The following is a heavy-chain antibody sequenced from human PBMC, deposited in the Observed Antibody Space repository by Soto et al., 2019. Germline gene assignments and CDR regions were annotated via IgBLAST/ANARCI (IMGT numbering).Heavy chain of an antibody. V-gene: IGHV3-74*01. D-gene: IGHD3-3*01. Sequence: GGSLRLSCAASGFTFSSYWMHWVRQAPGKGLVWVSRINSDGSSTSYADSVKGRFTISRDNAKNTLYLQMNSLRAEDTAVYYCARDAGLYDFWSGYYPYNWSDPWGQGTLVTVSS. CDR3: ARDAGLYDFWSGYYPYNWSDP. J-gene: IGHJ5*02. CDR2: INSDGSST. CDR1: GFTFSSYW.